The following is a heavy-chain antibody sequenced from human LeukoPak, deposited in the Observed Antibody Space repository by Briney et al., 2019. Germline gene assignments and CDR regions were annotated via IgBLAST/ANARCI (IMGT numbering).Heavy chain of an antibody. J-gene: IGHJ4*02. D-gene: IGHD6-19*01. CDR3: ARDLDSTGWYELVY. CDR1: GFTFSSYW. Sequence: PGGSLRLSCAASGFTFSSYWMNWVRQAPGKGLEWVATIKQDGSENYYVDSVKGRFTISRDNAKNSLYPQMNSLRAEDTAVYYCARDLDSTGWYELVYWGQGTLVTVSS. V-gene: IGHV3-7*01. CDR2: IKQDGSEN.